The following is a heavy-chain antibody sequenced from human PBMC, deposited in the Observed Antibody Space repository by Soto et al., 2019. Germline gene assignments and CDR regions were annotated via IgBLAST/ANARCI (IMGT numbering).Heavy chain of an antibody. Sequence: LRLSCAASGFTVRDNYMNWVRQAPGKGLEWVAIFYAGSTTFYADSVKGRFTISRDNSRNTIYLQMNSLRAEDTATYYCAKKSPGGLSGWAYAMDVWGQGTTVTVSS. CDR1: GFTVRDNY. J-gene: IGHJ6*02. D-gene: IGHD2-15*01. CDR2: FYAGSTT. CDR3: AKKSPGGLSGWAYAMDV. V-gene: IGHV3-53*01.